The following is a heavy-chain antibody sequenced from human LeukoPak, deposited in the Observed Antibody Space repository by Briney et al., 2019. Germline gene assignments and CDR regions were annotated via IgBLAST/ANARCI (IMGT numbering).Heavy chain of an antibody. J-gene: IGHJ4*02. V-gene: IGHV4-4*07. Sequence: SETLSLTCTVSGGSISSYYWSWIRQPAGKGLEWIGRIYTSGSTNYNPSLKSRVTMSVDTSKNQFSLKLSSVTAADTAVYYCAREEYYDFWSGYYTGSPFDYWGQGTQVTVSS. CDR2: IYTSGST. CDR3: AREEYYDFWSGYYTGSPFDY. D-gene: IGHD3-3*01. CDR1: GGSISSYY.